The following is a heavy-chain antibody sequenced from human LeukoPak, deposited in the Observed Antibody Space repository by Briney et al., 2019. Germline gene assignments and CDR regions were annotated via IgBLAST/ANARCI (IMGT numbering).Heavy chain of an antibody. D-gene: IGHD3-10*01. J-gene: IGHJ4*02. CDR3: ARELDASTYGPRYDS. CDR1: GGSISTYY. CDR2: IHYSGTT. V-gene: IGHV4-59*12. Sequence: SETLSLTCTVSGGSISTYYWNWIRQPPGKGLEWIGYIHYSGTTNHNPSLKGRVTISVDTSKNQFSLTVSSVTAADTAVYYCARELDASTYGPRYDSWGQGTLVTVSS.